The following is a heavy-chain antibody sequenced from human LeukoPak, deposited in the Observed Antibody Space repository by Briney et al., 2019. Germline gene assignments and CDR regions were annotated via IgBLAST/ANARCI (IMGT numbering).Heavy chain of an antibody. CDR1: GGSISSYY. CDR2: IYYSGST. V-gene: IGHV4-59*01. CDR3: ARVLYSYYGMDV. Sequence: PWETLSLTCTVSGGSISSYYWSWIRKPPGKGLEWIGYIYYSGSTNYNPSLKSRVTISVDTSKNQFSLKLSSVTAADTAVYYCARVLYSYYGMDVWGQGTTVTVSS. D-gene: IGHD3-3*01. J-gene: IGHJ6*02.